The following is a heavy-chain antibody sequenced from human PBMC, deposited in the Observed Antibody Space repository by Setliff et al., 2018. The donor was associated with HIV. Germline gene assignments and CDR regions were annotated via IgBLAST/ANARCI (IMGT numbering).Heavy chain of an antibody. CDR2: MNPKSGNS. Sequence: KASGYTFSNYDINWVRQATGQGLEWMGWMNPKSGNSGHAQKFQGRITMTRNTSITTAYMELISLKSEDTAVYYCARGRYSSGLTDYWGQGTLVTVSS. D-gene: IGHD6-19*01. V-gene: IGHV1-8*02. CDR1: GYTFSNYD. J-gene: IGHJ4*02. CDR3: ARGRYSSGLTDY.